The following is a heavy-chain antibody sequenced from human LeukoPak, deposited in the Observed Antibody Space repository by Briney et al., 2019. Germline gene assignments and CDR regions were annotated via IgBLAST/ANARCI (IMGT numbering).Heavy chain of an antibody. V-gene: IGHV3-30-3*01. CDR3: ARDRNYYDSSGYYELSWFDP. CDR2: ISYDGSNK. Sequence: GRSLRLSCAASGFTFSSYAMHWVRQAPGKGLEWEAVISYDGSNKYYADSVKGRFTISRDNSKNTLYLQMNSLRAEDTAVYYCARDRNYYDSSGYYELSWFDPWGQGTLVTVSS. J-gene: IGHJ5*02. CDR1: GFTFSSYA. D-gene: IGHD3-22*01.